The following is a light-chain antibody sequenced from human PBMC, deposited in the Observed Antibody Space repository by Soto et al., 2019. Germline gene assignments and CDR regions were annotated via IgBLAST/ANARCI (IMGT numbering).Light chain of an antibody. CDR1: EGVSSN. Sequence: VLTQSPATLSVSPGERDTLSCRASEGVSSNLAWSQLRPGQAPRLLIYGASTRATGIPARFSGSGSETDFTLTISSLQSEDVAVYYWHQYNTWFTFGGGTKVEIK. V-gene: IGKV3-15*01. J-gene: IGKJ4*01. CDR3: HQYNTWFT. CDR2: GAS.